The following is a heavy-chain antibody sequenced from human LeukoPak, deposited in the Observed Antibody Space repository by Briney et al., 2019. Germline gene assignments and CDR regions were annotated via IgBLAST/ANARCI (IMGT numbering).Heavy chain of an antibody. CDR1: GYTFTGYY. J-gene: IGHJ5*02. V-gene: IGHV1-2*02. CDR3: ARGTRFATAIMNWFDP. Sequence: ASVKVSCTASGYTFTGYYMHWVRQAPGQGLEWMGWINPNRGGTNYAQKFQGRVTMTRDTSINTAYMELSRLRSDDTAVYYCARGTRFATAIMNWFDPWGQGTLVTVSS. CDR2: INPNRGGT. D-gene: IGHD2-2*02.